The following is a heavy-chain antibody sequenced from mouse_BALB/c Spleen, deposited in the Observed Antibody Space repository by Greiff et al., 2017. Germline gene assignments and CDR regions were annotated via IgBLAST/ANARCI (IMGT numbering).Heavy chain of an antibody. CDR1: GYSITSDYA. J-gene: IGHJ4*01. V-gene: IGHV3-2*02. D-gene: IGHD2-4*01. Sequence: EVQRVESGPGLVKPSQSLSLTCTVTGYSITSDYAWNWIRQFPGNKLEWMGYISYSGSTSYNPSLKSRISITRDTSKNQFFLQLNSVTTEDTATYYCARFDYGFYYAMDYWGQGTSVTVSS. CDR2: ISYSGST. CDR3: ARFDYGFYYAMDY.